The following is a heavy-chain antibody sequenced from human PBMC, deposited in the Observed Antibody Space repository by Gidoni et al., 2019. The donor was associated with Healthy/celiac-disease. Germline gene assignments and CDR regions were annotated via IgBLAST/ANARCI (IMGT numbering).Heavy chain of an antibody. CDR2: IIPILGIA. CDR1: GGTFRSYA. Sequence: QVQLVQSGAEVKKPGSSVKVSCKASGGTFRSYAISWVRQAPGQGLEWMGRIIPILGIANYAQKFQGRVTITADKSTSTAYMELSSLRSEDTAVYYCARDAGYGSGSYLDYWGQGTLVTVSS. D-gene: IGHD3-10*01. V-gene: IGHV1-69*04. J-gene: IGHJ4*02. CDR3: ARDAGYGSGSYLDY.